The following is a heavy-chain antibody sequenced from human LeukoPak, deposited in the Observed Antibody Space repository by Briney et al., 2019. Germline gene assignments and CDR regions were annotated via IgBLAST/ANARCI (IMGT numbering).Heavy chain of an antibody. CDR3: ARSGSGSYKSEYFQH. J-gene: IGHJ1*01. Sequence: PSETLSLTCAVYGGSFSGYYWSWIRQPPGKGLEWIGEINHSGSTNYNPSLKSRVTISVDTSKNQFSLKLSSVTAADTAVYYCARSGSGSYKSEYFQHWGQGTLVTVSS. CDR1: GGSFSGYY. V-gene: IGHV4-34*01. CDR2: INHSGST. D-gene: IGHD3-10*01.